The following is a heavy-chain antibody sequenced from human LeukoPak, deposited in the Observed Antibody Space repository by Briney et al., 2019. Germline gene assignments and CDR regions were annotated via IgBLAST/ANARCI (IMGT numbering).Heavy chain of an antibody. V-gene: IGHV1-46*01. D-gene: IGHD6-13*01. CDR2: INPSDHFT. Sequence: ASVKVSCKTSGYTFTSHYMHWVRQAPGQGLEWMGVINPSDHFTRYAQKFQGRVTMTRDLSTSTAYMELSSLRSEDAALYYCAKDMTVPRSSWYYPSGWYFDLWGRGTLVTVSS. CDR3: AKDMTVPRSSWYYPSGWYFDL. CDR1: GYTFTSHY. J-gene: IGHJ2*01.